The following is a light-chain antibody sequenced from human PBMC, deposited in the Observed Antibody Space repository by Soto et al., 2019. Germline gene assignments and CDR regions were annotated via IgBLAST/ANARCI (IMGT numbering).Light chain of an antibody. J-gene: IGLJ2*01. CDR1: SSDDGSYNL. V-gene: IGLV2-23*03. CDR2: EGS. Sequence: QSALTQPASVSGSPGQSINISCTGTSSDDGSYNLVSWYQQHPGKAPKLMIYEGSKRPSGVSNRFSGSKSGNTASLTISGLHAEDEADYYCCSSAGSSTFGVFGGGTKLTVL. CDR3: CSSAGSSTFGV.